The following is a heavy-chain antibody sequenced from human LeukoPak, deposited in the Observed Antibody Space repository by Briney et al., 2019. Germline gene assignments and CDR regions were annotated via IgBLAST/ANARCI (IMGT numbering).Heavy chain of an antibody. D-gene: IGHD2-2*01. J-gene: IGHJ4*02. Sequence: MASETLSLTCAVSGGSISSSNWWSWVRQPPGKGLEWIGEIYHSGSTNYNPSLKSRVTISVDKSKNQFSLKLSSVTAADTAVYYCARDARYCSSTSCYSLFNYWGQGTLVTVSS. CDR3: ARDARYCSSTSCYSLFNY. CDR1: GGSISSSNW. V-gene: IGHV4-4*02. CDR2: IYHSGST.